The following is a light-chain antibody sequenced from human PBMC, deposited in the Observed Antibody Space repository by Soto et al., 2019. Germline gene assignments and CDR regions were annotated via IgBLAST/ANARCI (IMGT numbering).Light chain of an antibody. CDR3: MQALQTPLT. CDR1: QSLLHSNGYNY. J-gene: IGKJ4*01. V-gene: IGKV2-28*01. CDR2: FGS. Sequence: DIVMTQSPLSLPVTPGEPASISCRSSQSLLHSNGYNYLDWYLQKPGQSPQVLIYFGSTRASGVPDRFSGSGSGTDFTLRISRVEAEDVGVYYCMQALQTPLTFGGGTKVEIK.